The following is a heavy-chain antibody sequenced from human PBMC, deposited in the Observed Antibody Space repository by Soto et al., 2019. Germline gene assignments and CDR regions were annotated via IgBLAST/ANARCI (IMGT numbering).Heavy chain of an antibody. D-gene: IGHD1-26*01. V-gene: IGHV4-61*01. CDR1: GGSVSSGSYY. CDR3: AKDWEYGMGADY. Sequence: SETLSLTCTVSGGSVSSGSYYWSWIRQPPGKGLEWIGYIYYSGSTNYNPSLKSRVTISVDTSKNQFSLKLSSVTAADTAVYYCAKDWEYGMGADYWGQGTLVTVSS. J-gene: IGHJ4*02. CDR2: IYYSGST.